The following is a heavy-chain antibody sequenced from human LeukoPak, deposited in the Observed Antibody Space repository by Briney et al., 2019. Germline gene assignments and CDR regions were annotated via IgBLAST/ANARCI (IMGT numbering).Heavy chain of an antibody. J-gene: IGHJ6*04. CDR1: GYTFTSYD. D-gene: IGHD3-10*01. CDR3: ARDFYYGSGPLYGMDV. CDR2: MNPNSGNT. Sequence: ASVKVSCKASGYTFTSYDINWVRQATGQGLEWMGWMNPNSGNTGYAQKFQGRVTMTRNTSISTAYMELSSLRSEDTAVYYCARDFYYGSGPLYGMDVWGKGTTVTVSS. V-gene: IGHV1-8*01.